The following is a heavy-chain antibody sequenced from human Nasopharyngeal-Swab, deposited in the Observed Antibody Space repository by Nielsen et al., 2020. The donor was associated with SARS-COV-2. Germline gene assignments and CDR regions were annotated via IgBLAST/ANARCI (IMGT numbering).Heavy chain of an antibody. CDR3: ASTQAQDYYYGMDV. J-gene: IGHJ6*02. V-gene: IGHV5-10-1*01. D-gene: IGHD5/OR15-5a*01. Sequence: VRQMPGKGLEWMGRIDPSDSYTNYSPSFQGHVIISADKSISTAYLQWSSLKASDTAMYYCASTQAQDYYYGMDVWGQGTTVTVSS. CDR2: IDPSDSYT.